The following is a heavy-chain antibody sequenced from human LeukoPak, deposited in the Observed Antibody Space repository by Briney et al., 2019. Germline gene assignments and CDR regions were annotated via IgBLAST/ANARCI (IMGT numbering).Heavy chain of an antibody. J-gene: IGHJ4*02. CDR3: AKRGVVIRVILVGFHKEAYYFDS. V-gene: IGHV3-23*01. CDR1: GITLSNYG. D-gene: IGHD3-22*01. Sequence: PGGSLRLSCAVSGITLSNYGMSWVRQAPGKGLEWVAGISDRGSRTNYADSVKGRFTISRDNPRNTLYLQMNSLRAEDTAVYFCAKRGVVIRVILVGFHKEAYYFDSWGQGALVTVSS. CDR2: ISDRGSRT.